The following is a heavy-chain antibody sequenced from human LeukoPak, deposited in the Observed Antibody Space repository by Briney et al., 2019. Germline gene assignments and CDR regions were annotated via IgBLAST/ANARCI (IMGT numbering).Heavy chain of an antibody. Sequence: GGSRSLSWQPSGFTFSSYWMSWVGQAPGKGREWVANIKQDGSEKYYVDSVKGRFTISRDNAKNSLYLQMNSLRAEDTAVYYCARVSSKAFDAFDIWGQGTMVTVSS. CDR2: IKQDGSEK. J-gene: IGHJ3*02. CDR1: GFTFSSYW. D-gene: IGHD2-2*01. V-gene: IGHV3-7*01. CDR3: ARVSSKAFDAFDI.